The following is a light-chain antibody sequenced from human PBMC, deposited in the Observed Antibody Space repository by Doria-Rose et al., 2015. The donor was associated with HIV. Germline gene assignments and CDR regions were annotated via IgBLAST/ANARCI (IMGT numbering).Light chain of an antibody. Sequence: TQSPGTLSLSPGERATLSCRASQSFSGTYLAWYQQKPGQAPSLLIYDGSTRATGIPDRFSASGSGTDFTLTINRLEPEDFALYYCQQYGTSRGTFGQGTRLEIK. CDR3: QQYGTSRGT. CDR1: QSFSGTY. V-gene: IGKV3-20*01. J-gene: IGKJ5*01. CDR2: DGS.